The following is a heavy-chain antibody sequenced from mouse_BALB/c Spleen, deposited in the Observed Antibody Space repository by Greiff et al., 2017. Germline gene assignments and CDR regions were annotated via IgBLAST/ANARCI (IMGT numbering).Heavy chain of an antibody. CDR3: ARRVYAMDY. CDR1: GFTFSDFY. V-gene: IGHV7-1*02. CDR2: SRNKANDYTT. J-gene: IGHJ4*01. Sequence: EVKVEESGGGLVQPGGSLRLSCATSGFTFSDFYMEWVRQPPGKRLEWIAASRNKANDYTTEYSASVKGRFIVSRDTSQSILYLPMNALRAEDTAIYYCARRVYAMDYWGQGTSVTVSS.